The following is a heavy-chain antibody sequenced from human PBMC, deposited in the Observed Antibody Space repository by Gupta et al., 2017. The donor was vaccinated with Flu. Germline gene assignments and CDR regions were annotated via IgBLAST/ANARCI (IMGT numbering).Heavy chain of an antibody. D-gene: IGHD6-13*01. CDR2: VNSGGKHI. J-gene: IGHJ4*02. CDR1: GVTFSSYN. V-gene: IGHV3-21*02. Sequence: EVQLVESGGGLVRPGGSLRLSCAASGVTFSSYNMYWVRQAPGKGLEWVSSVNSGGKHIYYSDSLRGRITASRDNARGSLFLQMERLRADDTAVYYCATDRGQFSDVRGISHWGQGTLVIVS. CDR3: ATDRGQFSDVRGISH.